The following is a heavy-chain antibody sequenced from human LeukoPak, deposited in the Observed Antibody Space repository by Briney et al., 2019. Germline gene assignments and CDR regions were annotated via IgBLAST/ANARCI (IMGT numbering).Heavy chain of an antibody. CDR1: GGSISRYS. Sequence: PSETLSLTCTVSGGSISRYSWSWIRQPPGKGLEWIAYIHYSGSTSYNPSLKSRVTISVDTSKNQFSLKLSSVTAADTAVYYCARGPPYSSGLFYFDYWGQGTLVTVSS. D-gene: IGHD6-25*01. J-gene: IGHJ4*02. V-gene: IGHV4-59*01. CDR2: IHYSGST. CDR3: ARGPPYSSGLFYFDY.